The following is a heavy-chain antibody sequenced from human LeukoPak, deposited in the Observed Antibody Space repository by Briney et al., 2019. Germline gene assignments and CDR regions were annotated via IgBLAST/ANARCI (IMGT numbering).Heavy chain of an antibody. J-gene: IGHJ4*02. CDR1: GFTVSSNY. V-gene: IGHV3-53*01. CDR2: IYSGGST. D-gene: IGHD3-22*01. CDR3: ARAPRLWYDSSGPVDY. Sequence: GGSLRLSCAASGFTVSSNYMSWVRQAPGKGLEWVSVIYSGGSTYYADSVEGRFTISRDNSKNTLYLQMNSLRAEDTAVYYCARAPRLWYDSSGPVDYWGQGTLVTVSS.